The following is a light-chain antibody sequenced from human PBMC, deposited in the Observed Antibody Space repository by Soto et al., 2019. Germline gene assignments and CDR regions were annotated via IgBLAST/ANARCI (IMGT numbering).Light chain of an antibody. V-gene: IGLV2-14*01. CDR1: SSDVGGYDY. Sequence: QSALTQPASVSGSPGQSITISCTGTSSDVGGYDYVSWYQQLPGKAPKLMIYDVNNRPSGVSNRFSGSKSGNTASLTISGLQAEDEADYYCSSYTGTSTFVFGGGNKVTVL. CDR2: DVN. J-gene: IGLJ1*01. CDR3: SSYTGTSTFV.